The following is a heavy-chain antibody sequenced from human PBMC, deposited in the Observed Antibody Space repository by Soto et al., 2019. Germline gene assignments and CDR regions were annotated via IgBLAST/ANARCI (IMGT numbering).Heavy chain of an antibody. CDR1: GGTFSSYA. V-gene: IGHV1-69*01. Sequence: QVQLVQSGAEVKKPGSSVKVSCKASGGTFSSYAISWVRQAPGQGLEWMGGIIPIFGTSNYAQKFQGRVTITADESTSTAFMELSSLRSAGPAVYYCARVGVVLAAYLTDYWGQGTPVTVSS. J-gene: IGHJ4*02. D-gene: IGHD2-15*01. CDR3: ARVGVVLAAYLTDY. CDR2: IIPIFGTS.